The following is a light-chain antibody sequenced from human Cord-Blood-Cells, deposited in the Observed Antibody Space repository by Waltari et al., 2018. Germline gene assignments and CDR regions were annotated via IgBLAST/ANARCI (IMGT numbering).Light chain of an antibody. CDR2: DVS. V-gene: IGLV2-14*03. Sequence: QSALTQPASVSGSPGQATTIPCTGTSSDGGGYTYVSWYQQHPGKAPKPMIYDVSNRPSGVSNRFSGSKSGNTASLTISGLQAEDEADYYCSSYTSSSTLVFGGGTKLTVL. J-gene: IGLJ3*02. CDR3: SSYTSSSTLV. CDR1: SSDGGGYTY.